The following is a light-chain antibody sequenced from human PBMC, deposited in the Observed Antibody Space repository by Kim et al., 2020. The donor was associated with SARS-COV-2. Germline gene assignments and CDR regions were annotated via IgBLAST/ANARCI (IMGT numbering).Light chain of an antibody. V-gene: IGKV1-5*03. Sequence: DIQMTQSPSTLSASVGDRVTITCRASHSISTSLAWYQQKPGKAPKLLIYKASTLESGVPSRFSGSGSGTEFTLTISSLQPDDFATYCCQQYNTYSYTFGQGTKLEI. CDR2: KAS. CDR3: QQYNTYSYT. J-gene: IGKJ2*01. CDR1: HSISTS.